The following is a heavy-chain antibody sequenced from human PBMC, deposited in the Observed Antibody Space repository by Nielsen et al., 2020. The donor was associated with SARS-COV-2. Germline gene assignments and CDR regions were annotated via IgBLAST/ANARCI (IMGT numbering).Heavy chain of an antibody. CDR3: ARDITVGHYQLLRYYYYYYGMDV. CDR1: GFPFSSYE. Sequence: GGSLRLSCAASGFPFSSYEMNWVRQAPGKALEWLSYIGGNGRNIFYADSVKGRFTISRDNAENSLSLQMNSLRAENTAVYYCARDITVGHYQLLRYYYYYYGMDVWGQGTTVTVSS. J-gene: IGHJ6*02. V-gene: IGHV3-48*03. D-gene: IGHD2-2*01. CDR2: IGGNGRNI.